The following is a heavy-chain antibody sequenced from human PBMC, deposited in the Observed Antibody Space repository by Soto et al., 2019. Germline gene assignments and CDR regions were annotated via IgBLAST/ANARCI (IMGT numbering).Heavy chain of an antibody. D-gene: IGHD2-15*01. CDR3: AKDPGVLLQAFDY. V-gene: IGHV3-23*01. J-gene: IGHJ4*02. CDR1: GFTFSSYA. Sequence: EVQLLESGGGLVQPGGSLRLSCAASGFTFSSYAMSWVRQAPGKGLEWVSAISGSGGSTYYADSVKGRFTISRDNSKNTLYLQMNSLRTADTAVYYCAKDPGVLLQAFDYWGQGTLVTVSS. CDR2: ISGSGGST.